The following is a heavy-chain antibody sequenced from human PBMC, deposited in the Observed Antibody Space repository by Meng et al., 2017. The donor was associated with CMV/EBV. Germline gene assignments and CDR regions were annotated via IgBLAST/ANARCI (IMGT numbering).Heavy chain of an antibody. CDR1: GFTFSNAW. CDR2: IKSKTDGGTT. CDR3: THKSHY. Sequence: GESLKISCAASGFTFSNAWMSWVRQAPGKGLEWVGRIKSKTDGGTTDYAAPVKGRFTITRDDPKNTLYLQMNSLKTEGTAVYYCTHKSHYWGQGTLVTVSS. J-gene: IGHJ4*02. V-gene: IGHV3-15*01.